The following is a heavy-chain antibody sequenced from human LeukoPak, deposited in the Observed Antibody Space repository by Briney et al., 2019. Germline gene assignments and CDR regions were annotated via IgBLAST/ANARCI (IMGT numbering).Heavy chain of an antibody. CDR2: ISSSGSTI. Sequence: PGGSLRLSCAASGFTFSSYEMNWVRQAPGKGLEWVSYISSSGSTIYYADSVKGRFTISRDNAKNSLYLQMNSLRAEDTAVYYCARDLFRFDGSGYSDPFDYWGQGTLVTVSS. D-gene: IGHD3-22*01. CDR3: ARDLFRFDGSGYSDPFDY. J-gene: IGHJ4*02. V-gene: IGHV3-48*03. CDR1: GFTFSSYE.